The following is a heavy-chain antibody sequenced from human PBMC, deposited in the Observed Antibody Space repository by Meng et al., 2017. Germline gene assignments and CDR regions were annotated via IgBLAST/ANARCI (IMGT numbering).Heavy chain of an antibody. V-gene: IGHV4-61*01. CDR3: ARTRRPLGGTIDY. D-gene: IGHD3-16*01. CDR1: GGSVSSGSYY. Sequence: SETLSLTCTVSGGSVSSGSYYWSWIRQPPGKGLEWIGYIYYSGSTNYNPSLKSRVTISVDTSKDQFSLKLSSVTAADTAGYYCARTRRPLGGTIDYWGQGTLVTFSS. J-gene: IGHJ4*02. CDR2: IYYSGST.